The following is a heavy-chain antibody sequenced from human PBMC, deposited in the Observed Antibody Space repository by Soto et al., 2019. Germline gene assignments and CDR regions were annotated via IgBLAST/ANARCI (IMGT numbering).Heavy chain of an antibody. CDR3: AKDGLPLLEVAALGYYYYMDV. CDR2: ISGSGGST. J-gene: IGHJ6*03. Sequence: GGSLRLPCAASGFTFSSYAMSWVRQAPGKGLEWVSAISGSGGSTYYADSVKGRFTISRDNSKNTLYLQMNSLRAEDTAVYYCAKDGLPLLEVAALGYYYYMDVWGKGTTVTVSS. V-gene: IGHV3-23*01. CDR1: GFTFSSYA. D-gene: IGHD2-15*01.